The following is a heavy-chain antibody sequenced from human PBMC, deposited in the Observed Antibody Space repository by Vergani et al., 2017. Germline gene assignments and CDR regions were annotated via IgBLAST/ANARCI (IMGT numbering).Heavy chain of an antibody. CDR3: VRHQIAAAVSDC. V-gene: IGHV4-39*01. Sequence: QLQLQESGPGLVKPSETLSLTCTVSGGSISSSSYYWGWIRQPPGKGLEWIGSIYYSGSTYYNPSLKSRVTISVDTSKNQFSLKLSSVTAADTAVYYCVRHQIAAAVSDCWSQGTLVTVSS. J-gene: IGHJ4*02. CDR2: IYYSGST. D-gene: IGHD6-13*01. CDR1: GGSISSSSYY.